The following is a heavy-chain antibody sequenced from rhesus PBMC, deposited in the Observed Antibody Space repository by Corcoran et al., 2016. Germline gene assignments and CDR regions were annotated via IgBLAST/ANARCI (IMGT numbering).Heavy chain of an antibody. J-gene: IGHJ4*01. V-gene: IGHV4-169*01. CDR3: VRPRSGNFDY. D-gene: IGHD1-44*01. CDR1: GGSISSSY. Sequence: QLQLQESGPGLVKPSETLSLTCAVSGGSISSSYWSWIRQAPGKGLEWIGDIGGSSSSTNYNPALKSRVTLSVDTSKNPLSLKLSSVTAADTAVYYCVRPRSGNFDYWGQGVLVTVSS. CDR2: IGGSSSST.